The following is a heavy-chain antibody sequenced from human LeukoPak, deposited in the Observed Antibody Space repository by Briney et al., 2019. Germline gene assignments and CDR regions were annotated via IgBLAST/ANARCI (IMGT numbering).Heavy chain of an antibody. V-gene: IGHV3-30*18. Sequence: GRSLRLSCAGSGFTFSSYGMDWVRQAPGKGLEWVAFISSDGSNKYYADSVKGRFTISRDNSKKTLYLQMNSLRAEDTAVYYCAKGGRVVVSMGDAFDIWGQGTMVTVSS. CDR3: AKGGRVVVSMGDAFDI. CDR2: ISSDGSNK. CDR1: GFTFSSYG. D-gene: IGHD2-15*01. J-gene: IGHJ3*02.